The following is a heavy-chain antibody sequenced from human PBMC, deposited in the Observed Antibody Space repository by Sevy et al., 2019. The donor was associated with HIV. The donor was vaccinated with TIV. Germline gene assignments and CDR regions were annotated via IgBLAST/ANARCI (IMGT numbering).Heavy chain of an antibody. CDR3: ARDRMIFGGQGGMDV. J-gene: IGHJ6*02. CDR2: INPNIGDT. Sequence: ASVKVSYKASGYSFTAYYMHWVRQAPGHGLEWMGWINPNIGDTDYTQKFQGRDTMTTDTSINTAYMELSRLRSDGTAVFYCARDRMIFGGQGGMDVWGQGTTVTVSS. CDR1: GYSFTAYY. D-gene: IGHD3-3*01. V-gene: IGHV1-2*02.